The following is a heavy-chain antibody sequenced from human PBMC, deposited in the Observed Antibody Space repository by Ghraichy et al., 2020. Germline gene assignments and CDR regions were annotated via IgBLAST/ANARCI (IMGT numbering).Heavy chain of an antibody. J-gene: IGHJ4*02. CDR3: ASIHPGDH. CDR1: GFSFGNNI. V-gene: IGHV1-8*01. CDR2: MNSNSGDT. Sequence: ASVKVSCKVSGFSFGNNIIHWVRQATGQGLEWMGWMNSNSGDTGCAPKFQGRVTMTRNSSTTTAYMDLSGLRSEDTAVYYCASIHPGDHWGQGTRVTVSS.